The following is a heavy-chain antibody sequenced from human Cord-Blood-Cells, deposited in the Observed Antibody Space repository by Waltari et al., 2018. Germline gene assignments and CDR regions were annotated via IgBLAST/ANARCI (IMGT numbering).Heavy chain of an antibody. V-gene: IGHV4-34*01. CDR2: INHSRST. CDR3: ARGLRGDRDIVATIDY. J-gene: IGHJ4*02. D-gene: IGHD5-12*01. Sequence: QVQLQQWGAGLLKPSETLSLTCAVYGGSFSGYYWSWIRQPPGKGLEWIGEINHSRSTNYNPSLKSRVTISVDTSKNQFSLKLSSVTAADTAVYYCARGLRGDRDIVATIDYWGQGTLVTVSS. CDR1: GGSFSGYY.